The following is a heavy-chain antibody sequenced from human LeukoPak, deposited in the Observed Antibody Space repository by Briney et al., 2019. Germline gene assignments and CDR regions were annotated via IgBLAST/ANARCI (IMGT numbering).Heavy chain of an antibody. CDR1: GFTFSNYA. D-gene: IGHD6-19*01. CDR2: IDASGSAT. J-gene: IGHJ5*02. Sequence: GGSLRLSCAASGFTFSNYAMSWVRQAPGKGLEWVSSIDASGSATYYADSVKGRFTISRDNSKNTFYLQMNSLRAEDTAVYSWAKGSGSGWYGWFAPWGQGTLVTVSS. V-gene: IGHV3-23*01. CDR3: AKGSGSGWYGWFAP.